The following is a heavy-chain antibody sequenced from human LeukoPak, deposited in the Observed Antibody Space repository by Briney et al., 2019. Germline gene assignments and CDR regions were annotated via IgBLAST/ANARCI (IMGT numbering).Heavy chain of an antibody. V-gene: IGHV4-34*01. Sequence: SETLSLTCAVYGGSFSGYYWSWIRQPPGKGLEWIGEINHSGSTNYNPSLKSRVTTSVDTSKNQFSLKLSSVTAADTAVYYCARGTITSGYDYWGQGTLVTVSS. CDR1: GGSFSGYY. CDR3: ARGTITSGYDY. CDR2: INHSGST. J-gene: IGHJ4*02. D-gene: IGHD3-3*01.